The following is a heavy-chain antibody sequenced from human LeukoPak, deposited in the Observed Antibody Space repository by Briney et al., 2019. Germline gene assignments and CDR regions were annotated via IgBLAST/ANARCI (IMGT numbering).Heavy chain of an antibody. Sequence: PGGSLRLSCAASGFTFSSYGMHWVRQAPGQGLEWVSAISGSGVSTYYADSVKGRFTISRDNSKNTLYLQMNSLRAEETAVYYCAKGRSSSTRPDFDYWGQGTLVTVSS. CDR1: GFTFSSYG. D-gene: IGHD2-2*01. V-gene: IGHV3-23*01. CDR2: ISGSGVST. CDR3: AKGRSSSTRPDFDY. J-gene: IGHJ4*02.